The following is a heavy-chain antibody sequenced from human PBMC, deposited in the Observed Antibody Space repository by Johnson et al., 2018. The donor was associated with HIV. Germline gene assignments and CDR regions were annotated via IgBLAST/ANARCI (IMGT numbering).Heavy chain of an antibody. V-gene: IGHV3-30*18. CDR2: ISYDGSNK. CDR3: AKDGLGFGDELGAFDI. CDR1: GFTFSSYV. Sequence: QVQLVESVGGVVQPGRSLRLSCAAFGFTFSSYVIHWVRQAPGKGLEWVAVISYDGSNKYYADSVKGRFTISRDNSKNTLYLQMNSLRAEDTAVYYCAKDGLGFGDELGAFDIWGQGTMVTVSS. J-gene: IGHJ3*02. D-gene: IGHD3-10*01.